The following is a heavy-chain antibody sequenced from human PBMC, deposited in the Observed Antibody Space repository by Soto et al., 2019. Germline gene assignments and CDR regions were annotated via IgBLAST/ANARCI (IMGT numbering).Heavy chain of an antibody. CDR3: AASFPGIDAFDI. J-gene: IGHJ3*02. CDR2: ISAYNGNT. D-gene: IGHD6-13*01. V-gene: IGHV1-18*01. Sequence: GASVKVSCKASGYTFTSYGISWVRQAPGQGLEWMGWISAYNGNTNHAQKLQGRVTMTTDTSTSTAYMELRSLRSDDTAVYYCAASFPGIDAFDIWGQGTMVTVSS. CDR1: GYTFTSYG.